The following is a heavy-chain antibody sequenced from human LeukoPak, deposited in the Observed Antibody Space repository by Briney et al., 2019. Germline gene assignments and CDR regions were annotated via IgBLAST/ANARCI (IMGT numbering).Heavy chain of an antibody. CDR3: ARVGYDFWSGYLDV. CDR1: GFTFSDYY. D-gene: IGHD3-3*01. CDR2: ISSSGSAI. V-gene: IGHV3-11*01. Sequence: GGSLRLSCAASGFTFSDYYMSWIRQAPGKGLEWVSYISSSGSAIYYADSVKGRFTISRDNAKNSLYLQMNSLRAEDTAVYYCARVGYDFWSGYLDVWGQGTTVTVSS. J-gene: IGHJ6*02.